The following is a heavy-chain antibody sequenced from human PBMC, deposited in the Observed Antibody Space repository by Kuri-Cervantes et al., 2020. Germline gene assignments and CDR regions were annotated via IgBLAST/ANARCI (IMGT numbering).Heavy chain of an antibody. CDR3: SRAPRGYSSSWFDY. J-gene: IGHJ4*02. Sequence: SVKVSCKDSGRTFSSYAISWVRQAPGQGLEWMGGIIPIFGTANFAQKFQGRVKITADESTSTAYMELSSLRSEDTAVYYCSRAPRGYSSSWFDYWGQGTLVTVSS. V-gene: IGHV1-69*13. CDR2: IIPIFGTA. D-gene: IGHD6-13*01. CDR1: GRTFSSYA.